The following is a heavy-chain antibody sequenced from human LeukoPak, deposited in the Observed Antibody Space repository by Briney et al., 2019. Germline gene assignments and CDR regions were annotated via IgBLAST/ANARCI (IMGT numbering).Heavy chain of an antibody. V-gene: IGHV4-61*01. CDR2: KYYSGST. CDR3: ARGRSYGFDFDS. CDR1: GVSFNTCCYY. Sequence: SETLSLPCDVSGVSFNTCCYYWTWIRQPPGKGLEWIGYKYYSGSTRYNSSLRSRLTTSLDSSKNQFSLRLTSVTAADTAVYYCARGRSYGFDFDSWGPGTLVIVSS. J-gene: IGHJ4*02. D-gene: IGHD5-18*01.